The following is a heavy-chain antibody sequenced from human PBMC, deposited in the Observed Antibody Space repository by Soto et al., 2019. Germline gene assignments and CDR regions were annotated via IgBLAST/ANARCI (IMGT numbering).Heavy chain of an antibody. J-gene: IGHJ5*02. Sequence: KTSETLSLTCTVSGGSISSGDYYWSWIRQPPGKGLEWIGYIYYSGSTYYNPSLKSRVTISVDTSKNQFSLKLSSVTAADTAVYYCARSTVTTKPDWFDPWGQGTLVTVSS. CDR2: IYYSGST. CDR1: GGSISSGDYY. V-gene: IGHV4-30-4*01. CDR3: ARSTVTTKPDWFDP. D-gene: IGHD4-17*01.